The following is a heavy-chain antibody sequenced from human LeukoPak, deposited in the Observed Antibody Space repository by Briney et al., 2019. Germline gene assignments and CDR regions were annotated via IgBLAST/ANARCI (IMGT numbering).Heavy chain of an antibody. D-gene: IGHD3-3*01. J-gene: IGHJ5*02. V-gene: IGHV4-59*01. Sequence: SETLSLTCAVYGGSISSYYWSWIRQPPGKGLEWIGYIYYSGSTNYNPSLKSRVTISVDTSKNQFSLKLSSVTAADTAVYYCARENTIFGVDANWFDPWGQGTLVTVSS. CDR1: GGSISSYY. CDR2: IYYSGST. CDR3: ARENTIFGVDANWFDP.